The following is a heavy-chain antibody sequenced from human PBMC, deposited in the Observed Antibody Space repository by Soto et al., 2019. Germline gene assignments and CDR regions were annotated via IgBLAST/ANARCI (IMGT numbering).Heavy chain of an antibody. D-gene: IGHD2-8*01. J-gene: IGHJ6*02. V-gene: IGHV3-30-3*01. CDR2: ISYDGSNK. Sequence: PGGSLRLSXAASGFTFSSYAMHWVRQAPGKGLEWVAVISYDGSNKYYADSVKGRFTISRDNSKNTLYLQMNSLRAEDTAVYYCARDNPTLGHCTNGVCYTPPSYGMDVWGQGTTVTVSS. CDR1: GFTFSSYA. CDR3: ARDNPTLGHCTNGVCYTPPSYGMDV.